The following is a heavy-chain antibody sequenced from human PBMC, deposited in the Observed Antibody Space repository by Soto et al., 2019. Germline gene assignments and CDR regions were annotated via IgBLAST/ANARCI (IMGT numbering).Heavy chain of an antibody. CDR1: GFIFNNYA. Sequence: GGSLRLSCAASGFIFNNYAMTWVRQAPGKGLEWVLTVTASGGGTFYANSVKGRFTISRDNSRNTLHLKMSSLRVEDTALYYCAKALVPALTAKFGYWGQGTQVTVSS. CDR3: AKALVPALTAKFGY. V-gene: IGHV3-23*01. D-gene: IGHD5-18*01. CDR2: VTASGGGT. J-gene: IGHJ4*02.